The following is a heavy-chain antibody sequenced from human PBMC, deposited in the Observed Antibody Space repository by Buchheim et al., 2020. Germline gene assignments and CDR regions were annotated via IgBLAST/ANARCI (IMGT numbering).Heavy chain of an antibody. J-gene: IGHJ6*02. CDR2: IWYDGSNK. Sequence: QVQLVESGGGVVQPGRSLRLSCAASGFTFSSYGMHWVRQAPGKGLEWVAVIWYDGSNKYYADSVKGRFTISRDNSKNTLYLQMNSLRAEDTAVYYCASGGYCSSTSCYGGMDVWGQGTT. CDR3: ASGGYCSSTSCYGGMDV. CDR1: GFTFSSYG. V-gene: IGHV3-33*01. D-gene: IGHD2-2*01.